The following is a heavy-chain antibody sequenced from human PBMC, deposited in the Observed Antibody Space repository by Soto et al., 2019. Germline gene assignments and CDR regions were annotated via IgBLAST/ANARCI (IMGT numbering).Heavy chain of an antibody. V-gene: IGHV3-30-3*01. CDR3: ARDPGLMVYENYYYGMDV. D-gene: IGHD2-8*01. CDR1: GFTFSSYA. Sequence: QVQLVESGGGVVQPGRSLRLSCAASGFTFSSYAMHWVRQAPGKGLEWVAVISYDGSNKYYADSVKGRFTISRDNSKNTLYLQMNSLRAEDTAVYYCARDPGLMVYENYYYGMDVWGQGTTVTVSS. CDR2: ISYDGSNK. J-gene: IGHJ6*02.